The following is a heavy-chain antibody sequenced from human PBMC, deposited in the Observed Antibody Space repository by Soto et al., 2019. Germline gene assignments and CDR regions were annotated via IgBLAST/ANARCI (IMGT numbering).Heavy chain of an antibody. CDR2: IYYSGNT. V-gene: IGHV4-39*01. D-gene: IGHD6-19*01. J-gene: IGHJ4*02. Sequence: SETLSLTCTVSGGSISSSSFHWGWIRQPPGKGLEWIGNIYYSGNTYYNPSLKSRVTISVDTSKNQFSLKLSSVTAADTAVYYCARSYNSGWYFDYWGQGTRVTVSS. CDR1: GGSISSSSFH. CDR3: ARSYNSGWYFDY.